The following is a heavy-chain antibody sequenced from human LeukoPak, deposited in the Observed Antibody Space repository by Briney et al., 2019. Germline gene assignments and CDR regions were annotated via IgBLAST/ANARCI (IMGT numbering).Heavy chain of an antibody. D-gene: IGHD5-18*01. V-gene: IGHV3-7*01. CDR3: ARDRAREMVTTNINFDY. Sequence: GGSLRLSCAASGFTFSSYWTSWVRQAPGKGLEWVANIKQDGSEKYYVDSVKGRFTISRDNAKNSLYLQMNSLRAEDTAVYYCARDRAREMVTTNINFDYWGQGTLVTVSS. CDR2: IKQDGSEK. J-gene: IGHJ4*02. CDR1: GFTFSSYW.